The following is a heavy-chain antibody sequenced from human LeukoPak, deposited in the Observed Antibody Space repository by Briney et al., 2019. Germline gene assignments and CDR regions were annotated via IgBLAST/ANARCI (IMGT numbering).Heavy chain of an antibody. CDR2: INSEGSST. V-gene: IGHV3-74*01. Sequence: GGSLRLSCAASGFTFSSYWMHWVRQAPGKGLVGVSRINSEGSSTSYADSVKGRFTISRDNAKNTLYLQMNSLRADDTAVYYCARGGLGRDFDYWGQGTLVTVSS. J-gene: IGHJ4*02. CDR3: ARGGLGRDFDY. CDR1: GFTFSSYW.